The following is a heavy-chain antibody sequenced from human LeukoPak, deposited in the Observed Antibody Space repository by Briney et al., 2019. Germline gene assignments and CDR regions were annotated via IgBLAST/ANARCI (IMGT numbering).Heavy chain of an antibody. D-gene: IGHD3-22*01. CDR3: AREGYDSSGYSLGRLDY. V-gene: IGHV4-31*03. J-gene: IGHJ4*02. CDR2: IYYSGST. Sequence: SQTLSLTCTVSGGSISSGGYYWSWIRQHPGKGLEWIGYIYYSGSTYYNPSLKSRVTISVDTSKNQFSLKLSSVTAADTAVYYCAREGYDSSGYSLGRLDYWGQGTLVTVSS. CDR1: GGSISSGGYY.